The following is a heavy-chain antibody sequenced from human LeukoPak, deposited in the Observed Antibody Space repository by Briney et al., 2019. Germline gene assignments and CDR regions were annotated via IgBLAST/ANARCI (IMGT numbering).Heavy chain of an antibody. J-gene: IGHJ6*02. D-gene: IGHD3-9*01. CDR2: INPNSGGT. Sequence: GASVKVSCKASGYTFTSYGISWVRQAPGQGLEWMGWINPNSGGTNYAQKFQGRVTMTRDTSISTAYMELSRLRSDDTAVYYCARGPVLRYFDWLPRYYYYYGMDVWGQGTTVTVSS. CDR3: ARGPVLRYFDWLPRYYYYYGMDV. V-gene: IGHV1-2*02. CDR1: GYTFTSYG.